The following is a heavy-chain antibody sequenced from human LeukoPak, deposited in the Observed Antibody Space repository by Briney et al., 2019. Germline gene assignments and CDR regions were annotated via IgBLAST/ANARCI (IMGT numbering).Heavy chain of an antibody. CDR2: IYYSGST. Sequence: GSLRLSCAASGFSFGSYAMSWIRQPPGKGLEWIGYIYYSGSTNYNPSLKSRVTISVDTSKNQFSLKLSSVTAADTAVYYCARRRDSSSWYEGAFDIWGQGTMVTVSS. D-gene: IGHD6-13*01. CDR3: ARRRDSSSWYEGAFDI. J-gene: IGHJ3*02. CDR1: GFSFGSYA. V-gene: IGHV4-59*08.